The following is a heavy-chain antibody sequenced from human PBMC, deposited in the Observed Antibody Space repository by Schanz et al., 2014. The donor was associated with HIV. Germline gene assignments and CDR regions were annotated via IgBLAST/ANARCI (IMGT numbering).Heavy chain of an antibody. D-gene: IGHD3-3*01. CDR3: ARGRQDYDFWSGAHYYYAMDV. J-gene: IGHJ6*02. Sequence: QVPLVQSGAEVKKPGSSVKVSCKASGGTFSIYAISWVRQAPGQGLEWMGGIIPIFGTANYAQKFQGRVTIIADESTSTAYMELSSLRSADTAVYYCARGRQDYDFWSGAHYYYAMDVWGQGTTVTVSS. V-gene: IGHV1-69*01. CDR2: IIPIFGTA. CDR1: GGTFSIYA.